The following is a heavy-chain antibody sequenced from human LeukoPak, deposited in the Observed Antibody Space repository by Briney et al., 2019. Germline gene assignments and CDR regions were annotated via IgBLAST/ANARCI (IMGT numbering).Heavy chain of an antibody. D-gene: IGHD2-15*01. J-gene: IGHJ4*02. Sequence: GGSLRLSCAASGFTFNTYWMTWVRQAPGKGLEWVANINQDGSEQNYMDSVKGRLIISRDNAENTVYPQMSSLRAEDTAVYYCAREWWGPEYWGQGTLVTVSS. CDR2: INQDGSEQ. CDR1: GFTFNTYW. V-gene: IGHV3-7*01. CDR3: AREWWGPEY.